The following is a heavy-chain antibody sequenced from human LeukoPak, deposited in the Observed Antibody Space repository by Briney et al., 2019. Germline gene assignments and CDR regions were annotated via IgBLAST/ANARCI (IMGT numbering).Heavy chain of an antibody. J-gene: IGHJ4*02. CDR1: GFTFSSYA. D-gene: IGHD2-2*02. Sequence: GGSLRLSCAASGFTFSSYAMSWVRQAPGRGLEWVSVISTSGESAYYADSVKGRFTISRDNSKNTLYLQMNSLRAEDTAMYYCARLGFVVPAVIFDYWGQGTLVTVSS. CDR3: ARLGFVVPAVIFDY. V-gene: IGHV3-23*01. CDR2: ISTSGESA.